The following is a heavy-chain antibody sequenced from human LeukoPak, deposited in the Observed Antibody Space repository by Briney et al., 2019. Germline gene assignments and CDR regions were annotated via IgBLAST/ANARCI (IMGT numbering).Heavy chain of an antibody. D-gene: IGHD3-3*01. J-gene: IGHJ4*02. Sequence: SETLSLTCTVSGGSISSYYWSWIRQPPGKGLEWIGYIYYSGSTNYNPSLKSRVTISVDTSKNQLSLKLSSMTAADTAVYYCASSKGYYDFWSGPLYFDYWGQGTLVTVSS. V-gene: IGHV4-59*01. CDR2: IYYSGST. CDR1: GGSISSYY. CDR3: ASSKGYYDFWSGPLYFDY.